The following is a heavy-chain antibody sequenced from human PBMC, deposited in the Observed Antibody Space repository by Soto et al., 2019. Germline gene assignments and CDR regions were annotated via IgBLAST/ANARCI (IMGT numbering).Heavy chain of an antibody. D-gene: IGHD5-12*01. J-gene: IGHJ4*02. CDR2: VFPSSGSA. Sequence: ASVKVSCKASGFRFTSSHLHWVRQAPGQGLEWMGIVFPSSGSATYAQKFQGRVTMTRDMSSTTVYMELSSLTSEDTAVYYCARDSGGYFVDYWGQGTRVTVSS. CDR1: GFRFTSSH. CDR3: ARDSGGYFVDY. V-gene: IGHV1-46*01.